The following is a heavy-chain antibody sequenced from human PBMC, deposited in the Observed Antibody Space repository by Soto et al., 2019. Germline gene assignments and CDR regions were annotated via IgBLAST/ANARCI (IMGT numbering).Heavy chain of an antibody. CDR2: IYYNGNT. J-gene: IGHJ4*02. Sequence: PSETLSLTCSVSGGSISSGDYYWSWIRQLTGKDLEWIAYIYYNGNTSYTPSLKSRATISLDTSRNQFFLNLNSVTAADTAVYYCARDVGSSHGPGHPHYFDYWGQGTLVTVS. CDR1: GGSISSGDYY. CDR3: ARDVGSSHGPGHPHYFDY. D-gene: IGHD2-2*01. V-gene: IGHV4-31*03.